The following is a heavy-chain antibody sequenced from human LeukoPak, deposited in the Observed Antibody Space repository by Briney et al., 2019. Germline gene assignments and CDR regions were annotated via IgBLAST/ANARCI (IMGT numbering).Heavy chain of an antibody. V-gene: IGHV1-2*02. D-gene: IGHD6-19*01. Sequence: ASVKGSCKASGYTFTGYYMHWVRQAPGQGLEWMGWINPNSGGTKYAQKFQGRVTMTRDTSISTAYMELSRLRSDDTAVYYCARDNSGSFGDYWGQGTLVAVSS. CDR1: GYTFTGYY. CDR3: ARDNSGSFGDY. CDR2: INPNSGGT. J-gene: IGHJ4*02.